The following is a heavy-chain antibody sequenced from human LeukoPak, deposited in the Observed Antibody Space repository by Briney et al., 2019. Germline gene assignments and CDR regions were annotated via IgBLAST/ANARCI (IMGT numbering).Heavy chain of an antibody. CDR1: GCSISSYY. CDR3: ARAPYSSGADSL. CDR2: IYTSGST. J-gene: IGHJ4*02. Sequence: SETLSLTCTVSGCSISSYYWSWIRQPPGKGLEWIGYIYTSGSTNYNPSLKNRVTMSEDTSKTQFSLKLSSVPAADTALYYCARAPYSSGADSLWGQGTLVTVSS. D-gene: IGHD6-19*01. V-gene: IGHV4-4*08.